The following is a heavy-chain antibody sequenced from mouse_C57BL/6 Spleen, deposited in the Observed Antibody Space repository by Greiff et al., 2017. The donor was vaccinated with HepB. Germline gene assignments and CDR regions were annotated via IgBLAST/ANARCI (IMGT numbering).Heavy chain of an antibody. D-gene: IGHD2-4*01. CDR1: GYTFTTYP. J-gene: IGHJ4*01. CDR3: ARRGLRRGYAMDY. CDR2: FHPYNDDT. V-gene: IGHV1-47*01. Sequence: VQLQESGAELVKPGASVKMSCKASGYTFTTYPIEWMKQNHGKSLEWIGNFHPYNDDTKYNEKFKGKATLTVEKSSSTVYLELSRLTSDDSAVYYCARRGLRRGYAMDYWGQGTSVTVSS.